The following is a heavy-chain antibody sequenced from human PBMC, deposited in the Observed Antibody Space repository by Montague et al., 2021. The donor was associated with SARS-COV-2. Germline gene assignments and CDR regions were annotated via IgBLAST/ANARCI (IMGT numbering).Heavy chain of an antibody. CDR1: GVSITSTNW. Sequence: SETRSLTCAVSGVSITSTNWWSWVRQPPGKGLEWIGEISYGGIATYNPSLKSRATISMDRSRNLFSLKLSSVTAADTAIYYCAGKVLTVPADYWGQGTLVTVS. D-gene: IGHD4-11*01. CDR3: AGKVLTVPADY. J-gene: IGHJ4*02. CDR2: ISYGGIA. V-gene: IGHV4-4*02.